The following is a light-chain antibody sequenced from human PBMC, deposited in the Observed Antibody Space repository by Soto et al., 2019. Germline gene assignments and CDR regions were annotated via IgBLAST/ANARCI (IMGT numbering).Light chain of an antibody. CDR3: LQDYDFPYT. Sequence: AIQMTHSPPSLSASGGDRVIITCRASQDIRVDVGWLQQRPGHAPNLLIYAASTLHTGDPSTYTGSGSGTDFTLTINDLQPEDGATYLCLQDYDFPYTFGQGTKLEI. J-gene: IGKJ2*01. CDR2: AAS. CDR1: QDIRVD. V-gene: IGKV1-6*01.